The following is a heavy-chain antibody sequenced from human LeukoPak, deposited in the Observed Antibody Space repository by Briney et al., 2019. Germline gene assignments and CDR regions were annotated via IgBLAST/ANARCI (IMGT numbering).Heavy chain of an antibody. CDR2: INHSGST. Sequence: SETLSLTCAVCGGSFSGYYWSWIRQPPGKGLEWIGEINHSGSTNYNPSLKSRVTISVDTSKNQFSLKLSSVTAADTAVYYCARLVHWFDPWGQGTLVTVSS. V-gene: IGHV4-34*01. J-gene: IGHJ5*02. CDR1: GGSFSGYY. D-gene: IGHD3-10*01. CDR3: ARLVHWFDP.